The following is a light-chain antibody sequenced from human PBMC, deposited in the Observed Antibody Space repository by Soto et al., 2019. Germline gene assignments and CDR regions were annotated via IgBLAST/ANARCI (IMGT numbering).Light chain of an antibody. CDR3: QQYYSPSYT. CDR1: QSVLYSSNNKNY. J-gene: IGKJ2*01. CDR2: WAS. V-gene: IGKV4-1*01. Sequence: DIVMTQSPDSLAVSLGERATINCKSSQSVLYSSNNKNYLAWYQQKPGQPPKLLIYWASTRESGVPDRFSGSGSGTDFPLTISSLQAEDGAVYYCQQYYSPSYTFGQGTKLEIK.